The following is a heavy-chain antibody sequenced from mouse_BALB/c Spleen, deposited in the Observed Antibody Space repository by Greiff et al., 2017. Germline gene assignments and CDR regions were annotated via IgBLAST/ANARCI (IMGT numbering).Heavy chain of an antibody. V-gene: IGHV2-9*02. CDR2: IWAGGST. CDR1: GFSLTSYG. Sequence: VKLMESGPGLVAPSQSLSITCTVSGFSLTSYGVHWVRQPPGKGLEWLGVIWAGGSTNYNSALMSRLSISKDNSKSQVFLKMNSLQTDDTAMYYCARDYYGEVYFDYWGQGTTLTVSS. CDR3: ARDYYGEVYFDY. D-gene: IGHD1-1*01. J-gene: IGHJ2*01.